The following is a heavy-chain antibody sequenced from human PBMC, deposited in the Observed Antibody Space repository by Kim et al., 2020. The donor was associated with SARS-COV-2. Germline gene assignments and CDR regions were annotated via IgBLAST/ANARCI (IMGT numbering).Heavy chain of an antibody. Sequence: GGSLRLSCAASGFTFGDYAMHWVRQAPGKGLEWVSGISWNSGSIGYADSVKGRFTISRDNAKNSLYLQMNSLRAEDTALYYCAKAAKRLGPYCSSTSCYTLYYYYGMDVWGQGTTVTVSS. CDR1: GFTFGDYA. CDR3: AKAAKRLGPYCSSTSCYTLYYYYGMDV. J-gene: IGHJ6*02. V-gene: IGHV3-9*01. D-gene: IGHD2-2*02. CDR2: ISWNSGSI.